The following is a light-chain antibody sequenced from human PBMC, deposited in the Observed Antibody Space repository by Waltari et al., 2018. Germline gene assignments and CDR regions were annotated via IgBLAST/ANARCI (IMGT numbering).Light chain of an antibody. J-gene: IGLJ2*01. V-gene: IGLV1-47*01. Sequence: QSVLTQPPSASGPPGQRATLSCSGRRPPIGTYYAYWYPHLPGTAPKLPFYRDNPRASGGPDRFSVSKSGTSASLAISGLRSEDEADYYCAAWDDSLGGSVAFGGGTKLTVL. CDR2: RDN. CDR3: AAWDDSLGGSVA. CDR1: RPPIGTYY.